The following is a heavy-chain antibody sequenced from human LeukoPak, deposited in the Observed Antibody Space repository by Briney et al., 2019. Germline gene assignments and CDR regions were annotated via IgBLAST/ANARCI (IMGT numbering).Heavy chain of an antibody. CDR2: ISYDGSNK. Sequence: GRSLRLSCAASGFTFSSYAMHWVRRAPGKGLEWVAVISYDGSNKYYADSVKGRFTISRDNSKNTLYLQMNSLRAEDTAVYYCARDLGNTGLGENWFDPWGQGTLVTVSS. CDR1: GFTFSSYA. D-gene: IGHD3-10*01. CDR3: ARDLGNTGLGENWFDP. J-gene: IGHJ5*02. V-gene: IGHV3-30*01.